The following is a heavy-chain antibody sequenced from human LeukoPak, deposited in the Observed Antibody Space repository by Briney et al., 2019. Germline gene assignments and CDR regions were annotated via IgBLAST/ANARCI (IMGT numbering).Heavy chain of an antibody. V-gene: IGHV1-18*01. D-gene: IGHD3-16*02. CDR2: ISAYNGNT. J-gene: IGHJ4*02. CDR3: ARDRITFGGVIVPGRHDY. CDR1: GYTFTSYG. Sequence: ASVKVSCKASGYTFTSYGISWGRQAPGQGLEWMGWISAYNGNTNYAQKLQGRVTMTTDTSTSTAYMELRSLRSDDTAVYYCARDRITFGGVIVPGRHDYWGQGTLVTVSS.